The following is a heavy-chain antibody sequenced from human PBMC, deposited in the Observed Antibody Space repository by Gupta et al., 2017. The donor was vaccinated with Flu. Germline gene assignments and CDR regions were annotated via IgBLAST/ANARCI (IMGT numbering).Heavy chain of an antibody. J-gene: IGHJ4*02. CDR3: AKAVYGDFEFGVDY. CDR1: GFTFNSYA. Sequence: EVQLLESGGGLVQPGGSLKLSCAASGFTFNSYAMNWVRQAPGKGLEWVSAISASGDSTYYADSVKGRFTISRDNSKNTLYLQMSSLRAEDTAVYYCAKAVYGDFEFGVDYWGQGTLVSVAS. V-gene: IGHV3-23*01. D-gene: IGHD4-17*01. CDR2: ISASGDST.